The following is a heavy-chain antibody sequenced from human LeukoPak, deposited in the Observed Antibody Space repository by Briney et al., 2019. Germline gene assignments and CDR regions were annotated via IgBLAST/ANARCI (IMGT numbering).Heavy chain of an antibody. CDR2: IYTSGST. CDR1: GGSISSNY. D-gene: IGHD6-13*01. Sequence: SETLSLTCTVPGGSISSNYRSWIRQPAGKGLERIGRIYTSGSTNYSPSPRSPVTLSVDTSRNQFSLRLSSVTAADTAVYYCERYGRGYASSWYFDLWGQGTLVTVSS. CDR3: ERYGRGYASSWYFDL. V-gene: IGHV4-4*07. J-gene: IGHJ4*02.